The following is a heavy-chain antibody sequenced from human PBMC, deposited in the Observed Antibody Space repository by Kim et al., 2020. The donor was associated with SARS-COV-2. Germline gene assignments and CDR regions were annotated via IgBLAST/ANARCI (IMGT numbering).Heavy chain of an antibody. CDR3: ARAVAERKDYYYYCMDV. CDR1: GFTFSSHD. V-gene: IGHV3-48*03. D-gene: IGHD1-1*01. CDR2: ISSDGSII. Sequence: GGSLRLSCAASGFTFSSHDMHWVRQAPGKGLEWVSYISSDGSIIYYADSVKGRFTISRDNTKNSLYLQMNSLRAEDTAVYYCARAVAERKDYYYYCMDV. J-gene: IGHJ6*03.